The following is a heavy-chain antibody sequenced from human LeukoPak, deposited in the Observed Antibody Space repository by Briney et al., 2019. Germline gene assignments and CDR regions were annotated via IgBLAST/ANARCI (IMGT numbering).Heavy chain of an antibody. D-gene: IGHD3-10*01. CDR1: GFPFSSYE. CDR2: IKQDGSEK. V-gene: IGHV3-7*03. J-gene: IGHJ4*02. CDR3: AKMLLWFGDYFDY. Sequence: GGSLRLSCAASGFPFSSYEMNWVRQAPGKGLEWVANIKQDGSEKYYVDSVKGRFTISRDNAKNSLYLQMNSLRAEDTAVYYCAKMLLWFGDYFDYWGQGTLVTVSS.